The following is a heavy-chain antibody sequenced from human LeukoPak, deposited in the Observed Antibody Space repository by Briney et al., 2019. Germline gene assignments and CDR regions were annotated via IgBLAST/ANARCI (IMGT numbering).Heavy chain of an antibody. D-gene: IGHD1-26*01. J-gene: IGHJ4*02. CDR1: GFTFSSYA. CDR2: IKQDGSEK. V-gene: IGHV3-7*01. CDR3: ARELSGSNLDY. Sequence: GSLRLSCAASGFTFSSYAMSWVRQAPGKGLEWVANIKQDGSEKYYADSVKGRFTISRDNAKNSLYLQMNSLRAEDTAVYYCARELSGSNLDYWGQGTLVTVSS.